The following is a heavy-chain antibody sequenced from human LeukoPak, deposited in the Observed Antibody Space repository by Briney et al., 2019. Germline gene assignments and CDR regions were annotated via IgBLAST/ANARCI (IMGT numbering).Heavy chain of an antibody. V-gene: IGHV3-11*04. D-gene: IGHD4-17*01. Sequence: SGGSLRLSCAASGFTFSDYYMSWIRQAPGKGLEWVSYISSSGSTIYYADFVKGRFTISRDNAKNSLYLQMNSLRAEDTAVYYCARDQQSYGDYDAFDIWGQGTMVTVSS. CDR1: GFTFSDYY. J-gene: IGHJ3*02. CDR3: ARDQQSYGDYDAFDI. CDR2: ISSSGSTI.